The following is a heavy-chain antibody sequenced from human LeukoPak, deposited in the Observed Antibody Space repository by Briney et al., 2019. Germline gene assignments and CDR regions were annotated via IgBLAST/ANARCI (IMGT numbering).Heavy chain of an antibody. J-gene: IGHJ6*02. CDR2: IYYSGST. V-gene: IGHV4-59*01. D-gene: IGHD5-18*01. Sequence: SETLSLTCTVSGASISSYYWSWIRQPPGKGLEWIGYIYYSGSTNYNPSLKSRVTISVDTSMYQFSLKLSSVTAADTAVYYCARNVDTYYYGMDVWGQGTTVTVSS. CDR3: ARNVDTYYYGMDV. CDR1: GASISSYY.